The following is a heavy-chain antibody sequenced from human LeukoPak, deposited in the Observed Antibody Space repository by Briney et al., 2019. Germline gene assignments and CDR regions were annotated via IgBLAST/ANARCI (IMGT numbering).Heavy chain of an antibody. D-gene: IGHD3-22*01. Sequence: GASVKVSYMPSGYTFPVYYIQWERQAPGQGLEWMGWINPNSGDTHYAQKFQGRVTMTRDTSISTACMELSRLRSDDTAVYYCARQPSYYHSSGSRFDYWGQGTLVTVSS. J-gene: IGHJ4*02. CDR3: ARQPSYYHSSGSRFDY. CDR2: INPNSGDT. CDR1: GYTFPVYY. V-gene: IGHV1-2*02.